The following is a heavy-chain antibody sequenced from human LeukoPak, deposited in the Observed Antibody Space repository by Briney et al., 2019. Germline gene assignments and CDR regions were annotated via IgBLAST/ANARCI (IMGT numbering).Heavy chain of an antibody. V-gene: IGHV4-31*03. CDR2: IYYSGST. CDR1: GGSISSGGYY. CDR3: ARSMTGPPFDY. J-gene: IGHJ4*02. D-gene: IGHD3-9*01. Sequence: PSETLSLTCTVSGGSISSGGYYWSWIRQHPGKGLEWIGYIYYSGSTYYNPSLKSRVTISVDTSKNQFSLKLSSATAADTAVYYCARSMTGPPFDYWGQGTLVTVSS.